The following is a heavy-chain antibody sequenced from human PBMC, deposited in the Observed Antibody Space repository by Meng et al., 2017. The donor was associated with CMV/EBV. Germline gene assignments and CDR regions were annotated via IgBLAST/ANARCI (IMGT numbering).Heavy chain of an antibody. CDR2: IYYSGST. CDR3: ARVVTIFGVVIIPDAFDI. J-gene: IGHJ3*02. Sequence: SETLSLTCTVSGGSISSGDYYWSWIRQPPGKGLEWIGYIYYSGSTYYNPSLKSRVTISVDTSKNQFSPKLSSVTAADTAVYYCARVVTIFGVVIIPDAFDIWGQGTMVTVSS. D-gene: IGHD3-3*01. V-gene: IGHV4-30-4*08. CDR1: GGSISSGDYY.